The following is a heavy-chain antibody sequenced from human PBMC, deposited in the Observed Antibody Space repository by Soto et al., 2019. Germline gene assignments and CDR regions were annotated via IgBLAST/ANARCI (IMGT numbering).Heavy chain of an antibody. V-gene: IGHV3-21*01. J-gene: IGHJ6*02. D-gene: IGHD3-22*01. CDR3: ARVTMIVVAEEYYGMDV. CDR2: ISSSSSYI. CDR1: GFTFSSYS. Sequence: GGSLRLSCAASGFTFSSYSMNWVRQAPGKGLEWVSSISSSSSYIYYADSVKGRFTISRDNAKNSLYLQMNSLRAEDTAVYYCARVTMIVVAEEYYGMDVWGQGTTVTVSS.